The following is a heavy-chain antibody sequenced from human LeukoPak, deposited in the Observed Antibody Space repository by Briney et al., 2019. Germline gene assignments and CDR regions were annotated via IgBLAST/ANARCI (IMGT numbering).Heavy chain of an antibody. CDR3: ATYYDRSGYKLDY. CDR2: IYYSGST. D-gene: IGHD3-22*01. Sequence: SETLSLTCTVSGGSLISGGYYWSWIRQHPGKGLEWIGYIYYSGSTFYNPSLKSRVTISLDTSKNQFSLKLSSVTAADTAIYYCATYYDRSGYKLDYWGQGTLVTVSS. J-gene: IGHJ4*02. CDR1: GGSLISGGYY. V-gene: IGHV4-31*03.